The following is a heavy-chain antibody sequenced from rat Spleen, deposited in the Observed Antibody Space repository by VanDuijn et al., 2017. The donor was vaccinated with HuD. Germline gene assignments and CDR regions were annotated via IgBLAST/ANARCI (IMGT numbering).Heavy chain of an antibody. CDR2: IWTGGST. CDR1: GFSLITNS. J-gene: IGHJ2*01. V-gene: IGHV2-1*01. CDR3: ASEAVDY. Sequence: QVQLKESGPGLVQPSQTLSLTCTVSGFSLITNSVHWVRQPPGKGLERMGVIWTGGSTAYNSLLKSRLSITRDISESQVFLKMNSVQTEDTAMYFCASEAVDYWGQGVMVTVSS.